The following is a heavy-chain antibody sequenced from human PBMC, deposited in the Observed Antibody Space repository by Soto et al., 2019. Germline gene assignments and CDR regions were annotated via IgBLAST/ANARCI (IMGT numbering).Heavy chain of an antibody. D-gene: IGHD3-3*01. J-gene: IGHJ6*02. CDR1: GYTFTSYA. CDR2: INAGNGNT. CDR3: ARDQGITTFGVYSMYYYGMDV. V-gene: IGHV1-3*01. Sequence: ASVKVSFKASGYTFTSYAMHWVRQAPGQRLEWMGWINAGNGNTKYSQKFQGRVTITRDTSASTAYMELSSLRSEDTAVYYCARDQGITTFGVYSMYYYGMDVWGQGTTVTVSS.